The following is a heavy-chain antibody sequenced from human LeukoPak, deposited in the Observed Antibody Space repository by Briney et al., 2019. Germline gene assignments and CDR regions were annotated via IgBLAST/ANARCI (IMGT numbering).Heavy chain of an antibody. D-gene: IGHD4-23*01. Sequence: SLRLSCAASGFTVSTTYMSWVRQAPGKGLEWVSLIYVDGRTYYADSVKGRFTISRDNSKNTLYLQVNSLRAEDTAVYYCARRGDGGRSFDYWGQGTLVTVSS. CDR3: ARRGDGGRSFDY. CDR2: IYVDGRT. J-gene: IGHJ4*02. CDR1: GFTVSTTY. V-gene: IGHV3-53*01.